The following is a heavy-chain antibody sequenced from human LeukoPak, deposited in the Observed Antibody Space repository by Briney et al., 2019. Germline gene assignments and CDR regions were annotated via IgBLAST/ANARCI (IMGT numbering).Heavy chain of an antibody. D-gene: IGHD3-22*01. CDR1: GYTFTDYY. CDR3: ATGFLIDSSGRDFDY. Sequence: VRLSCKVSGYTFTDYYMHWVQQAPAKGLEWMGLVDPEDGETIYAEKFQGRVTITADTSTDTAYMELSSLRSDVTAVYYSATGFLIDSSGRDFDYWGQGTLVTVSS. V-gene: IGHV1-69-2*01. J-gene: IGHJ4*02. CDR2: VDPEDGET.